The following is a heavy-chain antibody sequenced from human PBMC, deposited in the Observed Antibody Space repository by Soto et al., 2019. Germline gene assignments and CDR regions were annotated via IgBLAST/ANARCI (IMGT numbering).Heavy chain of an antibody. CDR3: AKSEPYGSGSYLYYFDY. D-gene: IGHD1-26*01. Sequence: GGSLRLSCAASGLTFSSYAMSWVRQAPGKGLEWVSAISGSGGSTYYADSVKGRFTISRDNSKNTLYLQMNSLRAEDTAVYYCAKSEPYGSGSYLYYFDYWGQGTLVTVSS. J-gene: IGHJ4*02. CDR2: ISGSGGST. CDR1: GLTFSSYA. V-gene: IGHV3-23*01.